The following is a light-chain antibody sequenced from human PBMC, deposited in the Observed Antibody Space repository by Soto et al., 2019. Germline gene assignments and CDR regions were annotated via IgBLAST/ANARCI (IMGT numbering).Light chain of an antibody. CDR2: GAS. CDR3: KQYGSSIT. CDR1: HIINNNY. Sequence: EIVLTQSPGTLSLSPGEGAILSCRASHIINNNYLAWYQQKPGQAPRLLTYGASSRATGIPDRFSGGGSGTDFTLTITRLEPEEFAVYYCKQYGSSITFGQGTRLEIK. V-gene: IGKV3-20*01. J-gene: IGKJ5*01.